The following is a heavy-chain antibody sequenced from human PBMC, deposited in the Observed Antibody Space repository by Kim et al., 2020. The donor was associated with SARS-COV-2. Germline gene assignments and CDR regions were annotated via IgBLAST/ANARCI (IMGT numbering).Heavy chain of an antibody. Sequence: ASVKVSCKASGYTFTNYVMNWVRQAPGQGLEWMGWINTHTGNPMYAQGFTGRFVFSLDTSVSTAYLQISSLKAEDTAVYYCASLGATRGKNLDHWGQGTL. CDR1: GYTFTNYV. CDR3: ASLGATRGKNLDH. V-gene: IGHV7-4-1*02. CDR2: INTHTGNP. J-gene: IGHJ4*02.